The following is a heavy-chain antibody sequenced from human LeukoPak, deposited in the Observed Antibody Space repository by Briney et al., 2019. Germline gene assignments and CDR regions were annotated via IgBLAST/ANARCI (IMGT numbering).Heavy chain of an antibody. D-gene: IGHD2-2*01. CDR1: GGTFSSYA. V-gene: IGHV1-69*01. Sequence: ASVKVSCKASGGTFSSYAISWVRQAPGQGLEWMGGIIPLFGTANYAQKFQGRVTITADESASTAYMELSSLRSEDTAVYYCARVSSVVVPAAMNYYYYYYMDVWGKGTTVTVSS. CDR3: ARVSSVVVPAAMNYYYYYYMDV. CDR2: IIPLFGTA. J-gene: IGHJ6*03.